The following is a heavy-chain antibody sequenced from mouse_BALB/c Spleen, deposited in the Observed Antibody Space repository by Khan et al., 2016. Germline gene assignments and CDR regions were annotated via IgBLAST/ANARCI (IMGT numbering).Heavy chain of an antibody. CDR1: GFTFSSYA. CDR2: ISSGGTT. CDR3: AREENALDY. J-gene: IGHJ4*01. Sequence: EVELVESGGGLVKPGGSLKFSCAASGFTFSSYAMSWVRQTPEKRLEWVASISSGGTTYYPDSAKGRFTISRDDARNILYLQMNSLRSEDTAIYYCAREENALDYWGQGTSVTVSS. V-gene: IGHV5-6-5*01.